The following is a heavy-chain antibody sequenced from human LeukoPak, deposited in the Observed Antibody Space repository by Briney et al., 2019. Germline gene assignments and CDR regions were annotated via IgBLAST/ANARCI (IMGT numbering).Heavy chain of an antibody. V-gene: IGHV3-7*03. Sequence: SGGSLRLSCAASGFTFSSYWMTWVRQAPGKGLEWVANIKLDGSEKTYVDSVKGRFTISRDNAKNSLYLQMNSLRAEDTAVYYCAKDGREWPRSLDYWGQGTLVTVSS. CDR3: AKDGREWPRSLDY. D-gene: IGHD5-12*01. J-gene: IGHJ4*02. CDR1: GFTFSSYW. CDR2: IKLDGSEK.